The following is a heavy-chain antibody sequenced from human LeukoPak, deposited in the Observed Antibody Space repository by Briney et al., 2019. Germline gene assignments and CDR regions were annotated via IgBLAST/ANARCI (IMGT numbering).Heavy chain of an antibody. CDR3: AFGNAFDV. CDR1: GLPFSISW. D-gene: IGHD2-15*01. CDR2: IKPDGSET. Sequence: GGSLRLSCAASGLPFSISWMSWVRQAPGKGLQCVGNIKPDGSETFYVDSVRGRFTISRDNARNLLFLQMNSLRVDDTAVYCCAFGNAFDVWGRGTMVTVSS. J-gene: IGHJ3*01. V-gene: IGHV3-7*01.